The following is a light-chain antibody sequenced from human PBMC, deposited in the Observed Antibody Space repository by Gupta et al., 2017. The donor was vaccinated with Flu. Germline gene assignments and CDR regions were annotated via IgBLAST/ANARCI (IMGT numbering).Light chain of an antibody. J-gene: IGLJ1*01. Sequence: QSALTQPASVSGSPGQSITISCAGTSRDIGTFNFLSWYQHPPGKPPKVIIFEGTTRPSGVASRLSGSKSGYTASMTISVLQAEDEADYYCSSYTTHSTHVFGTGTTVSVL. V-gene: IGLV2-14*01. CDR3: SSYTTHSTHV. CDR2: EGT. CDR1: SRDIGTFNF.